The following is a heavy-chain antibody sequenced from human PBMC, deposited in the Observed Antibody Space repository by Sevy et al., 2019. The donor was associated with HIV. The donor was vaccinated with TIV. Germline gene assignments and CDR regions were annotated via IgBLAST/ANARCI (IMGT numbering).Heavy chain of an antibody. CDR1: GFTFRDLW. CDR2: MKSRVDGGTT. Sequence: GGSLRLSCAASGFTFRDLWMTWVRQAPGKGLEWIGRMKSRVDGGTTDYAAPVKGRFTISRDDSKNMLYMQMSSRRTDDTAVYYCTTDVPLTAGTNGLHWGQGTLVTVSS. V-gene: IGHV3-15*01. CDR3: TTDVPLTAGTNGLH. J-gene: IGHJ4*02. D-gene: IGHD6-19*01.